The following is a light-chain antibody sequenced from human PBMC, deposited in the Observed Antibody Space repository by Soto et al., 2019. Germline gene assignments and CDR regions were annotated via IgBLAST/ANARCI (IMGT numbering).Light chain of an antibody. J-gene: IGLJ1*01. CDR2: LNN. CDR3: QSYDSSLSGYV. CDR1: SSNIGAGYD. Sequence: QSVLTQPPSLSGVPGQRVTISCTGSSSNIGAGYDVHWYQQLPGTAPKLLIYLNNNRASGVPDRFSASKSGASASLAITGLQAEDEADYYCQSYDSSLSGYVFGTGTKRTVL. V-gene: IGLV1-40*01.